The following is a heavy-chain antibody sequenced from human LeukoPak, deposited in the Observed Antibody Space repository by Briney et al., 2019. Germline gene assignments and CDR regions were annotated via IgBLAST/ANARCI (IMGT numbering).Heavy chain of an antibody. J-gene: IGHJ4*02. D-gene: IGHD6-13*01. Sequence: ASVKVSCKASGYTFTGYYMHWVRQAPGQGLEWMGWINTNTGNPTYAQGFTGRFVFSLDTSVSTAYLQISSLKAEDTAVYYCAGVRAFRSGSSAFGYWGQGTLVTVSS. CDR3: AGVRAFRSGSSAFGY. CDR1: GYTFTGYY. CDR2: INTNTGNP. V-gene: IGHV7-4-1*02.